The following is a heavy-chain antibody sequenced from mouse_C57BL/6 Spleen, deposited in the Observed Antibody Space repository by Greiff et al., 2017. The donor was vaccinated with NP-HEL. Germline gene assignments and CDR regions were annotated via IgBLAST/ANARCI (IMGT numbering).Heavy chain of an antibody. CDR2: ISSGGDYI. CDR1: GFTFSSYA. Sequence: EVMLVESGEGLVKPGGSLKLSCAASGFTFSSYAMSWVRQTPEKRLEWVAYISSGGDYIYYADTVQGRFTISRNNARNTLYLQMSSLKSEDTAMYYGTRELRRAMDYWGQGTSVTVSA. D-gene: IGHD1-1*01. J-gene: IGHJ4*01. V-gene: IGHV5-9-1*02. CDR3: TRELRRAMDY.